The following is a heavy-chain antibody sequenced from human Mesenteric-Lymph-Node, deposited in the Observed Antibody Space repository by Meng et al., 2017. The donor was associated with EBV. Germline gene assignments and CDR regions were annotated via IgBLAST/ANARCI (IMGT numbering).Heavy chain of an antibody. J-gene: IGHJ4*02. D-gene: IGHD1-26*01. Sequence: VPPQHSVQRLVKPPPTRSHTCSVSSNSIDPRSLSWIRQPPGKGLEWIAYIHYTENTKYTPSLVSRVTISVDTSKHQFSLRLTSVTAADTAVYNCARWGATGPFDYWGQGTLVTVSS. V-gene: IGHV4-59*11. CDR1: SNSIDPRS. CDR3: ARWGATGPFDY. CDR2: IHYTENT.